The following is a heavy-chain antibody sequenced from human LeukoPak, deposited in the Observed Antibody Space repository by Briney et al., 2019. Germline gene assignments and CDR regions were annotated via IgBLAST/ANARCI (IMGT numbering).Heavy chain of an antibody. CDR1: GFTFSSYA. V-gene: IGHV3-23*01. CDR2: ISGSGDNT. Sequence: PGGSLRLSCAASGFTFSSYAMSWVRQAPGKGLEWVSGISGSGDNTYYADSVKGRFTISRDNSKNTLYVQVNSLGTEGTAAYYCAKGSYYDSSGSLYFDYWGQGTLVTVSS. J-gene: IGHJ4*02. CDR3: AKGSYYDSSGSLYFDY. D-gene: IGHD3-22*01.